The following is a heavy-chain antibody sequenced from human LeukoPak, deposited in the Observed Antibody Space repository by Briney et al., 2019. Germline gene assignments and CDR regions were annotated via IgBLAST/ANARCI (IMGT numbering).Heavy chain of an antibody. CDR3: ASGTGTTTYYSDSSGYYLDY. CDR2: ISAYNGNT. J-gene: IGHJ4*02. D-gene: IGHD3-22*01. Sequence: ASVKVSCKASGYTFTSYGISWVRQAPGQGLEWMGWISAYNGNTNYAQKLQGRGTMTTDTSTSTAYMELRSLRSDDTAVYYCASGTGTTTYYSDSSGYYLDYWGQGTLVTVSS. V-gene: IGHV1-18*01. CDR1: GYTFTSYG.